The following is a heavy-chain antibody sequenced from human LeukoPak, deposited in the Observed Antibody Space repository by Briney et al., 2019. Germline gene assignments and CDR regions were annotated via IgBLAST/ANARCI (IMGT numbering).Heavy chain of an antibody. J-gene: IGHJ4*02. CDR2: ISAHNGNT. D-gene: IGHD2-2*02. V-gene: IGHV1-18*04. CDR1: GYTFTSYG. CDR3: ARDLGYCSSTSCYSPGGPFDY. Sequence: ASVKVSCKASGYTFTSYGISWVRQAPGQGLEWMGWISAHNGNTNYAQKLQGRVTMTTDTSTSTAYMGLRSLRSDDTAVYYCARDLGYCSSTSCYSPGGPFDYWGQGTLVTVSS.